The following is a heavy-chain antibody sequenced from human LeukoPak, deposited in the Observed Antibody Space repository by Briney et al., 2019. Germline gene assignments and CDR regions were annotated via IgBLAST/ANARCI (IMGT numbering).Heavy chain of an antibody. J-gene: IGHJ4*02. V-gene: IGHV1-2*06. CDR2: INPNIGGT. CDR1: GYTFTGYY. D-gene: IGHD3-3*01. CDR3: ARERLRDFWSGYSA. Sequence: GASVKVSCKASGYTFTGYYMHWVRQAPGQGLEWMGRINPNIGGTNYAQKFQGRVTMTRDPSIRTAYMELSRLRSDDTAVYYCARERLRDFWSGYSAWGQGTLVTVSS.